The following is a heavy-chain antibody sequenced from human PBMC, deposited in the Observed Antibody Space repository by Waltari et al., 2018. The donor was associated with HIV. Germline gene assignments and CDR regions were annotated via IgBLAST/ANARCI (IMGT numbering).Heavy chain of an antibody. J-gene: IGHJ4*02. CDR1: GFTFSSSS. V-gene: IGHV3-48*01. CDR3: ARREWLD. D-gene: IGHD6-19*01. CDR2: ISSSSTI. Sequence: EVQLVASGGGLVQPGGSLRLSCAASGFTFSSSSMNWVRQAPGKGLEWVSYISSSSTIYYADSVKGRFTISRDNAKNALYLQMNSLRAEDTAVYYCARREWLDWGQGTLVTVSS.